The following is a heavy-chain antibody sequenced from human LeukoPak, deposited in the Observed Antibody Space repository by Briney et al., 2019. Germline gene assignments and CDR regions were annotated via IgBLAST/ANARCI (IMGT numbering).Heavy chain of an antibody. D-gene: IGHD3-16*02. CDR1: SGSFSGYY. V-gene: IGHV4-34*01. Sequence: SETLSLTCAVYSGSFSGYYWSWIRQPPGKGLEWIGEINHSGSTNYNPSLKSRVTISVDTSKNQFSLKLSSVTAADTAVYYCARDNLLRLGELSGLYYYYYGMDVWGQGTTVTVSS. J-gene: IGHJ6*02. CDR3: ARDNLLRLGELSGLYYYYYGMDV. CDR2: INHSGST.